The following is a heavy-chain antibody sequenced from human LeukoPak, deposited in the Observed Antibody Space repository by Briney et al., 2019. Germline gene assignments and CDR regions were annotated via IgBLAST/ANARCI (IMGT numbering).Heavy chain of an antibody. Sequence: PSETLSLTCTVSGGSISNYYWSWIRQPPGKGLEWIGYIYYSGSTIYNPSLKSRVTISVGTSKNQFSLNVTSVTAADTAVYYCARYGAATIARFDYWGQGTLVTVSS. CDR3: ARYGAATIARFDY. CDR2: IYYSGST. J-gene: IGHJ4*02. CDR1: GGSISNYY. D-gene: IGHD5-24*01. V-gene: IGHV4-59*08.